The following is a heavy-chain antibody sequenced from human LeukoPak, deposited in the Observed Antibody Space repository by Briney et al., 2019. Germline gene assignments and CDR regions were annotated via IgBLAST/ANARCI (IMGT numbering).Heavy chain of an antibody. Sequence: GGSLRLSCAASGFTVSSNYMTWVREAPGQGLEWVSVIYFGGTTYYADSVKGRFTISRDNSKNTVYLQMNSLRVEDTAVYYCARGDGVYVYWGQGTLVTVSS. D-gene: IGHD5/OR15-5a*01. V-gene: IGHV3-53*01. CDR3: ARGDGVYVY. J-gene: IGHJ4*02. CDR1: GFTVSSNY. CDR2: IYFGGTT.